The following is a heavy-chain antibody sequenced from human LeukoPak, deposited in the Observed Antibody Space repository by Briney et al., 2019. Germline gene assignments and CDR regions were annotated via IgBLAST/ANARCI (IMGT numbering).Heavy chain of an antibody. CDR2: ISYDGSNK. CDR3: AKLGYCSGGSCAARGHDAFDI. D-gene: IGHD2-15*01. V-gene: IGHV3-30*18. J-gene: IGHJ3*02. CDR1: GFTFSSYG. Sequence: PGGSLRLSCAASGFTFSSYGMHWVRQAPGKGLEWVAVISYDGSNKYYADSVKGRLTISRDNSKNTLYLQMNSLRAEDTAVYYCAKLGYCSGGSCAARGHDAFDIWGQGTMVTVSS.